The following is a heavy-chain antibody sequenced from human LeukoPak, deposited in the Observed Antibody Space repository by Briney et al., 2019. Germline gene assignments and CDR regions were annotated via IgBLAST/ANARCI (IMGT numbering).Heavy chain of an antibody. Sequence: SETLSLTCTVSGGSISSYYWSWIRQPPGKGLEWIGYIYYSGSTNYNPSLKSRVTISVDTSKNQFSLKLSSVTAADTAVYYCARGGITMVRGVIPSNWFDPWGQGTLVTVSS. CDR3: ARGGITMVRGVIPSNWFDP. V-gene: IGHV4-59*08. CDR2: IYYSGST. J-gene: IGHJ5*02. D-gene: IGHD3-10*01. CDR1: GGSISSYY.